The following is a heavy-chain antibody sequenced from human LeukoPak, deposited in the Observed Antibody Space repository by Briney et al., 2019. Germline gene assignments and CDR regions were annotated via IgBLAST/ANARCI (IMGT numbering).Heavy chain of an antibody. J-gene: IGHJ4*02. V-gene: IGHV1-69*13. CDR2: IILIFGST. D-gene: IGHD7-27*01. CDR3: ARGFSGPNWGKRYYDH. CDR1: GGALSGYA. Sequence: VKVSRKASGGALSGYAVTWVRLAPGQGLEWMGGIILIFGSTNYAPKFEGRLTITADESTNTVYMELSSLRSEDTAVYFCARGFSGPNWGKRYYDHWGQGTLVTVSS.